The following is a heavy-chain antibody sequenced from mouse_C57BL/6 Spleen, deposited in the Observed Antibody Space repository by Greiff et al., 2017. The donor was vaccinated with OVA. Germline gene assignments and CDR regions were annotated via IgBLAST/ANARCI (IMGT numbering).Heavy chain of an antibody. CDR1: GYTFTSYW. Sequence: VQLQQPGTELVKPGASVKLSCKASGYTFTSYWMHWVKQRPGQGLEWIGNINPSNGGTNYNEKFKSKATLTVDKSSSTAYMQLSGLTSEDSAVYYCAREDYDAGYYFDYWGQGTTLTVSS. CDR2: INPSNGGT. CDR3: AREDYDAGYYFDY. V-gene: IGHV1-53*01. J-gene: IGHJ2*01. D-gene: IGHD2-4*01.